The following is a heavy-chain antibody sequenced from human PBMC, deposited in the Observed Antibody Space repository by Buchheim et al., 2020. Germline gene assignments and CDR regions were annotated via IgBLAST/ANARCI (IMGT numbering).Heavy chain of an antibody. CDR2: IWYDGSNK. D-gene: IGHD3-22*01. CDR3: ARQYYYDSSGYYEDY. CDR1: GFTFSSYG. Sequence: QVQLVESGGGVVQPGRSLRLSCAASGFTFSSYGMHWVRQAPGKGLEWVAVIWYDGSNKYYADSVKGRFTISRDNSKNTLYLQMNSLRAEDTAVYYCARQYYYDSSGYYEDYWGQGTL. V-gene: IGHV3-33*01. J-gene: IGHJ4*02.